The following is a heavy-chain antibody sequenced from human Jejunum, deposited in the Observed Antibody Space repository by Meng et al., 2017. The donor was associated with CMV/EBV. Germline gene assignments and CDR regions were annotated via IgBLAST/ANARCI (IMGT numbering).Heavy chain of an antibody. CDR3: ATTYSGRYETS. D-gene: IGHD1-26*01. CDR1: GYTFTGYQ. V-gene: IGHV1-2*06. CDR2: INPKNGDT. Sequence: FCKAYGYTFTGYQMHWVRQDPGQGLEWVGRINPKNGDTKYAEKFQGRVTMTRDTSITTAYMEVSRLRSDDTALYYCATTYSGRYETSWGQGTLVTVSS. J-gene: IGHJ4*02.